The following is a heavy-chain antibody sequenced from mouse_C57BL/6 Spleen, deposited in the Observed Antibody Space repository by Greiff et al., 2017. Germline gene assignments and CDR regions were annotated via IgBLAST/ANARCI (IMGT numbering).Heavy chain of an antibody. CDR2: INPGSGGT. CDR3: ARDGNYGGGAMDY. V-gene: IGHV1-54*01. J-gene: IGHJ4*01. D-gene: IGHD2-1*01. Sequence: VQLQQSGAELVRPGTSVKVSCKASGYAFTNYLIEWVKQRPGQGLEWIGVINPGSGGTNYNEKFKGKATLTADKSSSTAYMQLSSLTSEDSAVYFCARDGNYGGGAMDYWGQGTSVTGSS. CDR1: GYAFTNYL.